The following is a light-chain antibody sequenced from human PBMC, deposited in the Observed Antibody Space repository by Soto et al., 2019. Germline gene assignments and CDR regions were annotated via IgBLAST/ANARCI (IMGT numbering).Light chain of an antibody. V-gene: IGKV3-15*01. Sequence: EIVMTQSPATLSVSPGESATLSCRASESISRNLAWYQQKPGQAPRLLVYGASTRASGVAARFSGGGSGTDFTLTISSLQSEDFAIYHCQKYHNWPPAWTFGQGTKVDIK. CDR3: QKYHNWPPAWT. CDR1: ESISRN. CDR2: GAS. J-gene: IGKJ1*01.